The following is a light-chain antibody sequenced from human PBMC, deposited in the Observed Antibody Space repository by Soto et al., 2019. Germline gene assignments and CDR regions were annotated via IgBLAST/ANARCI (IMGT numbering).Light chain of an antibody. CDR3: QQYGSSPPT. CDR1: QSISRY. V-gene: IGKV3-20*01. CDR2: GAS. J-gene: IGKJ1*01. Sequence: IVLTQSPGTLSLSPGERTTLSCRASQSISRYLAWYQQKPGQGPRLLIYGASSRATGTPARFSGSGSGTDFTLTINSLEPEDFALYYGQQYGSSPPTFGQGTKVDI.